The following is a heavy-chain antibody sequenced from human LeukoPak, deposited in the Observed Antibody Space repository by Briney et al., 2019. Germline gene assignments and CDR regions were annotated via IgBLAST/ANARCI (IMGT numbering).Heavy chain of an antibody. J-gene: IGHJ5*02. CDR3: GTDSRSTWFYH. CDR1: GYSISTSTYY. Sequence: PSETLSLTCTVSGYSISTSTYYWGWIRQPPGKRLEWIGTISHSGATYYNPSLKSRVTISLDTSKNQFSLKLTSVTAADAAVYFCGTDSRSTWFYHWGQGTLVTVSS. V-gene: IGHV4-39*07. D-gene: IGHD6-13*01. CDR2: ISHSGAT.